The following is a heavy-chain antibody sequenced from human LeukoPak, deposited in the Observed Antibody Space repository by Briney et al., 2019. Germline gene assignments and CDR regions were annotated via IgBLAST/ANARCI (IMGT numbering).Heavy chain of an antibody. CDR1: GGSISSYY. CDR2: IYYSGST. V-gene: IGHV4-59*01. D-gene: IGHD2-15*01. Sequence: SETLSLTCTVSGGSISSYYWSWIRQPPGKGLEWIGYIYYSGSTNYNPSLKSRVTIPVDTSKNQFSLKLSSVTAADTAVYYCARVGGSFYCSGGSCYLGYFDYWGQGTLVTVSS. CDR3: ARVGGSFYCSGGSCYLGYFDY. J-gene: IGHJ4*02.